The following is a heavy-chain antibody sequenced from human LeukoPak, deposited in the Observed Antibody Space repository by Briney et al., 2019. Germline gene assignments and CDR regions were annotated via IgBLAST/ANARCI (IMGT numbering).Heavy chain of an antibody. CDR3: ARHRRYYDSSGYWYFDL. V-gene: IGHV4-31*03. Sequence: SETLSLTCTVSGGSISSGGYYWSWIRQHPGKGLEWIGYIYYSGSTYYNPPLKSRVTISVDTSKNQFSLKLSSVTAADTAVYYCARHRRYYDSSGYWYFDLWGRGTLVTVSS. CDR2: IYYSGST. CDR1: GGSISSGGYY. D-gene: IGHD3-22*01. J-gene: IGHJ2*01.